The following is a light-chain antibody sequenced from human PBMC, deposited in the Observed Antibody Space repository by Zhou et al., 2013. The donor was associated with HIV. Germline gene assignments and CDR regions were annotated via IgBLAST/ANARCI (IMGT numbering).Light chain of an antibody. Sequence: DIVLTQSPATLSVSPGERATLSCRASQSVSSNLAWYQQKPGQAPRLLIYDASNRATGIPARFSGSGSGTDFTLTISGLEPEDFALYYCQQRSNWPRGTFGGGTKVEIK. CDR1: QSVSSN. V-gene: IGKV3-11*01. CDR3: QQRSNWPRGT. CDR2: DAS. J-gene: IGKJ4*01.